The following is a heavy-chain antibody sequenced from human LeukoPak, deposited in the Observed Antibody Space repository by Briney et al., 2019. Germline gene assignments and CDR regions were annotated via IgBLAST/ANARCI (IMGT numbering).Heavy chain of an antibody. Sequence: GGSLRLSCAASGFTFSDYYMSWIRQAPGKGLEWVSYISSSSSYTNYADSVKGRFTISRDNAKNSLYLQMNSLRAEDTAVYYCARGGMAVAGTYYFDYWGQGTLVTVSS. D-gene: IGHD6-19*01. CDR1: GFTFSDYY. CDR3: ARGGMAVAGTYYFDY. V-gene: IGHV3-11*06. J-gene: IGHJ4*02. CDR2: ISSSSSYT.